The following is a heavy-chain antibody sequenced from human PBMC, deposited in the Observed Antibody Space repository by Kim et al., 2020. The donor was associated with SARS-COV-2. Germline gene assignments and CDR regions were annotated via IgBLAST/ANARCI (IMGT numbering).Heavy chain of an antibody. D-gene: IGHD2-21*02. CDR1: GFTFSSYG. CDR2: IWYDGSNK. V-gene: IGHV3-33*01. CDR3: ASGVVTAHHDAFDI. Sequence: GGSLRLSCAASGFTFSSYGMHWVRQAPGKGLEWVAVIWYDGSNKYYADSVKGRFTISRDNSKNTLYLQMNSLRAEDTAVYYCASGVVTAHHDAFDIWGQGTMVTVSS. J-gene: IGHJ3*02.